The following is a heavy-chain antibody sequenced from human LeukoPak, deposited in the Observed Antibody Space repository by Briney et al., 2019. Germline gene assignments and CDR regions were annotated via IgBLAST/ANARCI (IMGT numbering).Heavy chain of an antibody. V-gene: IGHV1-18*01. CDR2: ISAYNGNT. D-gene: IGHD3-3*01. J-gene: IGHJ4*02. CDR3: ARGHDFWCGYYSLDY. CDR1: GYTFTSYG. Sequence: GASVKVSCKASGYTFTSYGISWVRQAPGQGLEWMGWISAYNGNTNYAQKLQGRVTMTTDTSTSTAYMELRSLRSDDTAVYYCARGHDFWCGYYSLDYWGQGTLVTVSS.